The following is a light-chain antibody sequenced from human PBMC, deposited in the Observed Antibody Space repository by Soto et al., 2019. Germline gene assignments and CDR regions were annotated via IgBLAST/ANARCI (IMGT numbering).Light chain of an antibody. CDR2: AAS. J-gene: IGKJ1*01. V-gene: IGKV1-39*01. CDR1: QNINNY. Sequence: DIQMTQSPSSLSASVGDRVTITCRASQNINNYLNWYQQRLGKAPKLLIYAASSLHSGVPSRFSGSDSGTDFTLTISSLQPEDFATYYCQQTYSAPRTFGQGTKVDIK. CDR3: QQTYSAPRT.